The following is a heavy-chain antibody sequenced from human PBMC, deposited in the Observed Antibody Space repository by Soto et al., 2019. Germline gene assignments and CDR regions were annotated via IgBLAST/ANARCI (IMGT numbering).Heavy chain of an antibody. D-gene: IGHD4-4*01. CDR3: ARGRGLGAAYRGFDP. V-gene: IGHV1-69*01. J-gene: IGHJ5*02. CDR1: GGTFSNYA. Sequence: QVQLVQSGAEVKKPGSSVKVSCKASGGTFSNYAINWVRQAPGQGVEWMGGSIPMLGTASYAQKFQGRVTITADESTSTAYMELSSLRSEDTAVYYCARGRGLGAAYRGFDPWGQGTLVTVSS. CDR2: SIPMLGTA.